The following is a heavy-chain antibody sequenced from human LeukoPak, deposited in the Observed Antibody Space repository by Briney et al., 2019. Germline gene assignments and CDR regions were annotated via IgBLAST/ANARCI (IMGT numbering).Heavy chain of an antibody. CDR2: INHSGST. J-gene: IGHJ4*02. V-gene: IGHV4-34*01. Sequence: SETLSLTCAVYGGSFSGYYWSWIRQPPGKGLEWIGEINHSGSTNYNPSLKSRVTISVDTSKNQFSLKLSSVTAADTAVYYCARGRARITMVRGVTAFDYWGQGTLVTVSS. CDR3: ARGRARITMVRGVTAFDY. CDR1: GGSFSGYY. D-gene: IGHD3-10*01.